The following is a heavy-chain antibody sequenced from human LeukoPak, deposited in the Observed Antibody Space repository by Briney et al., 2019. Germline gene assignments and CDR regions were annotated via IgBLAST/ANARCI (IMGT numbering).Heavy chain of an antibody. CDR1: GFNFSNYD. V-gene: IGHV3-30*02. D-gene: IGHD4-17*01. CDR3: ARARTTVTNFDY. Sequence: GGSLRLSCAASGFNFSNYDMHWVRQAPGKGLEWVAFIRSDASNKYHADSVKGRFTISRDNSKSTLYLQMNSLRAEDTAVYYCARARTTVTNFDYWGQGTLVTVSS. J-gene: IGHJ4*02. CDR2: IRSDASNK.